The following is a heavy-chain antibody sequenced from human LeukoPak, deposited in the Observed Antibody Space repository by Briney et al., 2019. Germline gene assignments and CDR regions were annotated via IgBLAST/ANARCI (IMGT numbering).Heavy chain of an antibody. V-gene: IGHV4-34*01. CDR3: ARYGSGSYSSLYYYYYGMDV. CDR1: GGSFSGYY. D-gene: IGHD3-10*01. CDR2: INHSGST. J-gene: IGHJ6*04. Sequence: PSETLSLTCAVYGGSFSGYYWSWIRQPPGKGLEWIGEINHSGSTNYNPSLKSRVTISVDTSKNQFSLKLSSVTAADTAVYYCARYGSGSYSSLYYYYYGMDVWGKGTTVTVSS.